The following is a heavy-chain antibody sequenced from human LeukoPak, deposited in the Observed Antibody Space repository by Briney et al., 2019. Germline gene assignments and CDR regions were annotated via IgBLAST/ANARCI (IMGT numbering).Heavy chain of an antibody. V-gene: IGHV1-24*01. D-gene: IGHD6-13*01. CDR3: ARDPRFRPGIAAAVGPNYFDY. J-gene: IGHJ4*02. CDR2: FDPEDGET. Sequence: ASVKVSCKVSGYTLTELSMHWVRQAPGKGLEWMGGFDPEDGETIYAQKFQGRVTMTEDTSTDTAYMELSSLRSEDTAVYYCARDPRFRPGIAAAVGPNYFDYWGQGTLVTVSS. CDR1: GYTLTELS.